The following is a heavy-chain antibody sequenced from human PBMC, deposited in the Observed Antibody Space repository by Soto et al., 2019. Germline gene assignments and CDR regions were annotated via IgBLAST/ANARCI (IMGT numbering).Heavy chain of an antibody. CDR3: ANGGEREYYDHSGWR. D-gene: IGHD3-22*01. J-gene: IGHJ1*01. V-gene: IGHV1-69*12. Sequence: QVQLVQSGAEVKKPGSSVKVSCKASGGTFSNYALDWVRQAPGQGLEWMGGIIPIFGTVSHAQNFQGRVTITADESTATAYMELSSLRYEDTAMYYCANGGEREYYDHSGWRWGQGTLVTVSS. CDR1: GGTFSNYA. CDR2: IIPIFGTV.